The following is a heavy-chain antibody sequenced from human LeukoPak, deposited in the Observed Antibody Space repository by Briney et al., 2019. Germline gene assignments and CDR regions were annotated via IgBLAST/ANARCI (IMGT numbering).Heavy chain of an antibody. V-gene: IGHV3-74*01. CDR2: LKTDGSRT. J-gene: IGHJ4*02. Sequence: PGGSLRLSCAASGFTFRNYWMHWVRQAPGKGLEWVSRLKTDGSRTNYADSVKGRFTISRDNTKNTLYLQMNSLRDEDTAVYFCSRDHPGSNSLDYWGQGTLVTVTS. D-gene: IGHD4-11*01. CDR1: GFTFRNYW. CDR3: SRDHPGSNSLDY.